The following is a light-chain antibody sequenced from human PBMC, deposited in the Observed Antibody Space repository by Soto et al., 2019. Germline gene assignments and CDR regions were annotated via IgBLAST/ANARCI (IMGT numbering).Light chain of an antibody. J-gene: IGLJ2*01. CDR2: SNN. Sequence: QSVLTQPPSASETPGQRVTISCSGSSSNIGSNTVNWYQQLPGTAPKLLIYSNNKPPSGVPDRFSGSKSGTSASLAISGLQSEDEADYYCAAWDDSLNGHVVFGGGTKVTVL. CDR1: SSNIGSNT. CDR3: AAWDDSLNGHVV. V-gene: IGLV1-44*01.